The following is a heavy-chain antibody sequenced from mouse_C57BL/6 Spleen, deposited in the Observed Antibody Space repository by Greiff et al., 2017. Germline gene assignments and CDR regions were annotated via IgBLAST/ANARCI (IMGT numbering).Heavy chain of an antibody. CDR2: ISGGGGNT. CDR1: GFTFSSYT. V-gene: IGHV5-9*01. J-gene: IGHJ4*01. CDR3: SRHGDDYAIVSYYAMDY. D-gene: IGHD2-4*01. Sequence: EVKLVESGGGLVKPGGSLKLSCAASGFTFSSYTMSWVRQTPEKRLEWVATISGGGGNTYYPDSVKGRFSISRDNGKNTLYLQMSSLRSEDTALYYCSRHGDDYAIVSYYAMDYWGQGTSVTVAA.